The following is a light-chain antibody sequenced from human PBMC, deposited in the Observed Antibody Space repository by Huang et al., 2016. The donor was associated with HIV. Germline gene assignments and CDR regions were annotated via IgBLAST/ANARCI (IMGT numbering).Light chain of an antibody. CDR1: QRLSGN. J-gene: IGKJ2*01. CDR2: GAS. V-gene: IGKV3-15*01. Sequence: EIVLTQSPATLSVSPGERAALSCRASQRLSGNLAWYQQNPGQAPRLLIEGASTRATGIPARFSGNGSGTEFTLTISSLQSEDLAVYYCQQYNTWPPRYTFGQGTKLDIK. CDR3: QQYNTWPPRYT.